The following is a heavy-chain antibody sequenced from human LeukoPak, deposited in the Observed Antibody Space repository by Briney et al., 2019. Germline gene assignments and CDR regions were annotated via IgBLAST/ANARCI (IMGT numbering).Heavy chain of an antibody. V-gene: IGHV4-39*01. CDR2: IYYSGST. Sequence: SETLSLTCTVPGGSISSSSYYWGWIRQPPGKGLEWIGSIYYSGSTYYNPSLKSRVTISVDTSKNQFSLKLSSVTAADTAVYYCFSSWAIHNWFDPWGQGTLVTVSS. J-gene: IGHJ5*02. CDR1: GGSISSSSYY. CDR3: FSSWAIHNWFDP. D-gene: IGHD1-26*01.